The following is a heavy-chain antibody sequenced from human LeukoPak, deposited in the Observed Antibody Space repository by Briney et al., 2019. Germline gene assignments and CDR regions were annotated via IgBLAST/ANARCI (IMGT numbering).Heavy chain of an antibody. CDR3: AREYSGSTYYFDY. CDR2: ISSSSSYI. D-gene: IGHD1-26*01. Sequence: GRSLRLSCAASGFTFSSYSMNWVRQAPGKGLEWVSSISSSSSYIYYADSVKGRFTISRDNAKNSLYLQMNSLRAEVTAVYYCAREYSGSTYYFDYWGQGTLVTVSS. V-gene: IGHV3-21*01. J-gene: IGHJ4*02. CDR1: GFTFSSYS.